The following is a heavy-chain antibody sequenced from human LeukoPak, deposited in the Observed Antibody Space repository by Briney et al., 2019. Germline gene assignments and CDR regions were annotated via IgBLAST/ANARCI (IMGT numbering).Heavy chain of an antibody. CDR2: IYHCGST. V-gene: IGHV4-30-2*01. J-gene: IGHJ4*02. D-gene: IGHD6-13*01. Sequence: PSETLSLTCSVSGGSISCGGYYGSWIRQPPGKGLEWIGYIYHCGSTYYNPSLKSRVSISVDTSKNQFSLKLCSVTAADTAVYYCAGSDSSSCLDYWGQGTLVTVSS. CDR3: AGSDSSSCLDY. CDR1: GGSISCGGYY.